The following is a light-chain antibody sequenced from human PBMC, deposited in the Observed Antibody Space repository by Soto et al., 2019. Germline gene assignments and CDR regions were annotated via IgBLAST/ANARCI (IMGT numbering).Light chain of an antibody. CDR3: QQSLGNPRT. CDR1: QGINNW. V-gene: IGKV1-12*01. J-gene: IGKJ4*01. Sequence: DIQMTQSPSSVSASVGDRVTITCRASQGINNWLAWYQEKPGKAPKLLIYAASNLQSGVPSRFSGSGSGTDFTLTISSLQPEDFATYYCQQSLGNPRTFGGGTKVEI. CDR2: AAS.